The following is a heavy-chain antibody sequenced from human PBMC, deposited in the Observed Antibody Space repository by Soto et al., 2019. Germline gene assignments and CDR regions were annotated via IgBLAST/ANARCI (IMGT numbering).Heavy chain of an antibody. V-gene: IGHV4-39*01. Sequence: ASETLSLTCTVSGGSISSSSYYWGWIRQPPGKGLEWIGSIYYSGSTYYNPSLKSRVTISVDTSKNQFSLKLSSVTAADTAVYYCARRRGSSSRGPYYYGMDVWGQGTTVTVSS. CDR2: IYYSGST. CDR3: ARRRGSSSRGPYYYGMDV. J-gene: IGHJ6*02. D-gene: IGHD6-13*01. CDR1: GGSISSSSYY.